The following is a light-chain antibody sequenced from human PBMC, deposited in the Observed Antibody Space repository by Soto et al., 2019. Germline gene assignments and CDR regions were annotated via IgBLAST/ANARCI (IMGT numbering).Light chain of an antibody. V-gene: IGKV1-17*01. J-gene: IGKJ4*01. CDR1: QGIRND. Sequence: DIQMTQSPSSLYASVGDRVTITGRASQGIRNDLGWYQQKPGKAPKRLIYAASSLQSGVQSRFSGSGSGTELTRADSSMQPEEFATYYWLQHNSYQLTFGGGNKVKIK. CDR2: AAS. CDR3: LQHNSYQLT.